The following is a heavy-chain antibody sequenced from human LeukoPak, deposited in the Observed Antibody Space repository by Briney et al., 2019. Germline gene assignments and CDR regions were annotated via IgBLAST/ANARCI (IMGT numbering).Heavy chain of an antibody. D-gene: IGHD3-22*01. CDR2: INHSGGT. V-gene: IGHV4-34*01. CDR3: ARDEGSSGYHLGGDYGMDV. J-gene: IGHJ6*02. CDR1: GGSISSYY. Sequence: PSETLSLTCTVSGGSISSYYWSWIRQPPGKGLEWIGEINHSGGTNYNPSLKSRVTISVDTSKNQFSLKLSSVTAADTAVYYCARDEGSSGYHLGGDYGMDVWGQGTTVTVSS.